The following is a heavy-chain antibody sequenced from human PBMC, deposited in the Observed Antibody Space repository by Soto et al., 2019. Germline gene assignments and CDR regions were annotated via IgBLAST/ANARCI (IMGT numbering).Heavy chain of an antibody. J-gene: IGHJ4*02. D-gene: IGHD3-3*01. CDR3: ALRSLRFLEWSLYYFDY. V-gene: IGHV1-46*01. Sequence: ASVKVSCKASGYTFTSYYMHWVRQAPGQGLEWMGIINPSGGSTSYAQKFQGRVTMTRDTSTSTVYMELSSLRSEDTAVYYCALRSLRFLEWSLYYFDYWGQGTLVTVSS. CDR2: INPSGGST. CDR1: GYTFTSYY.